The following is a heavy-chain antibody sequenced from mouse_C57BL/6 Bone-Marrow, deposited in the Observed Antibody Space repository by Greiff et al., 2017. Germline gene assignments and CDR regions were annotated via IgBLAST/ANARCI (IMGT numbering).Heavy chain of an antibody. D-gene: IGHD4-1*01. J-gene: IGHJ4*01. CDR3: ARSLGRIHAMDY. CDR2: IHPNSGST. V-gene: IGHV1-64*01. CDR1: GYTFTSYW. Sequence: VQLQQSGAELVKPGASVKLSCKASGYTFTSYWMHWVKQRPGQGLEWIGMIHPNSGSTNYNEKFKSKATLTVDKSSSTAYMQLSSLTSEDSAVYYCARSLGRIHAMDYWGQGTSVTVSS.